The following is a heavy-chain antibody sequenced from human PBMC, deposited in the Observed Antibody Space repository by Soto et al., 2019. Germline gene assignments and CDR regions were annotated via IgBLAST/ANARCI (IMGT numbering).Heavy chain of an antibody. V-gene: IGHV4-39*01. J-gene: IGHJ6*02. D-gene: IGHD3-10*01. Sequence: SETLSLTCTVSGDSITSNSYFWAWIRQPPGKGLEWIGSIYYSGTTYYNPSLKSRVTISVDRSKNQFSLMLASVTATDTAVYYCARHGFGSLHGLVDVWGQGTTVTVSS. CDR3: ARHGFGSLHGLVDV. CDR2: IYYSGTT. CDR1: GDSITSNSYF.